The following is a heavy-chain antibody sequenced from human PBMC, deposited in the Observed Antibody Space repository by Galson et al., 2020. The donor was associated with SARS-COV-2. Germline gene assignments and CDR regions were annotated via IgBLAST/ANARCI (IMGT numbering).Heavy chain of an antibody. CDR1: GGSISSYY. J-gene: IGHJ6*02. Sequence: ETSETLSLTCTVSGGSISSYYWSWIRQPPGKGLEWIGYIYYSGSTNYNPSLKSRVTISVDTSKNQFSLKLSSVTAADTAVYYCAKGRGSYYGMDVWGQGTTVTVSS. CDR2: IYYSGST. V-gene: IGHV4-59*01. D-gene: IGHD5-12*01. CDR3: AKGRGSYYGMDV.